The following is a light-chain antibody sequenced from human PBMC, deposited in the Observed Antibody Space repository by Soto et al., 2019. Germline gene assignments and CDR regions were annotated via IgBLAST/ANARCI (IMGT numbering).Light chain of an antibody. CDR3: QSYDSSLRGV. V-gene: IGLV1-40*01. J-gene: IGLJ1*01. CDR2: GNS. Sequence: QSVLTQPPSVSGAPGQRDTISCTGSSSNIGAGYDVHWYQQLPGTAPKLLIYGNSNRPSGVPDRFSGSKSGTSASLAITGLHAEYEADYYCQSYDSSLRGVFGTGTKLTVL. CDR1: SSNIGAGYD.